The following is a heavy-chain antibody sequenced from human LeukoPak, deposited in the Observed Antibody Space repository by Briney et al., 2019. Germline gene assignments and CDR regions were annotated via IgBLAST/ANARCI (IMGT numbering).Heavy chain of an antibody. D-gene: IGHD5-18*01. J-gene: IGHJ4*02. CDR3: TTADGYSYGYGIDY. Sequence: GGSLRHSCAASGFTFSNAWMSWVRQAPGKGLEWVGRIKSKTDGGTTDYAAPVKGRFTVSRDDSKNTLYLQMNSLKTEDTAVYYCTTADGYSYGYGIDYWGQGTLVTVSS. V-gene: IGHV3-15*01. CDR2: IKSKTDGGTT. CDR1: GFTFSNAW.